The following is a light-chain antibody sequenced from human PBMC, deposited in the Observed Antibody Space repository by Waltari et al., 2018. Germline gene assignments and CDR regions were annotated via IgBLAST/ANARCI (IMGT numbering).Light chain of an antibody. Sequence: QSVLTQSPSVSGAPGQRVTISCAGRSSNIGANFDVQWYQQVPGTAPKLLIHGNTNRPSGVPGRFSGSKSGTSASLAITGLQPEDEADYYCQSYDNSLTTWVFGGGTTLTVL. CDR3: QSYDNSLTTWV. CDR1: SSNIGANFD. CDR2: GNT. J-gene: IGLJ3*02. V-gene: IGLV1-40*01.